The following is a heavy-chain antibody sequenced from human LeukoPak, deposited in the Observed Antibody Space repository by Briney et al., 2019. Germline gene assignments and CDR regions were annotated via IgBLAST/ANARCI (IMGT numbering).Heavy chain of an antibody. CDR2: ISGSGGST. Sequence: GGSLRLSCAASGFTFSSYAMSWVPQAPGEGREWVSPISGSGGSTYYADSVKGRFTISTDNSKNTLYLQMNSLRAEDTAVYYCANFHSGRLAGPKYYFDYWGQGTLVTVSS. CDR1: GFTFSSYA. V-gene: IGHV3-23*01. J-gene: IGHJ4*02. D-gene: IGHD6-19*01. CDR3: ANFHSGRLAGPKYYFDY.